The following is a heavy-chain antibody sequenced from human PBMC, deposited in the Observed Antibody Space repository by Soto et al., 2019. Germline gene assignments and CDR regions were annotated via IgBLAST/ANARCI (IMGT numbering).Heavy chain of an antibody. D-gene: IGHD2-21*02. CDR2: IIPILGIA. V-gene: IGHV1-69*02. J-gene: IGHJ4*02. Sequence: SVKVSCKASGGTFSSYTISWVRQAPGQGLEWMGRIIPILGIANYAQKFQGRVTITADKSTSTAYMELSSLRSEDTAVYYCASANLAYCGGDCYLPFDYWGQGTLVTVSS. CDR1: GGTFSSYT. CDR3: ASANLAYCGGDCYLPFDY.